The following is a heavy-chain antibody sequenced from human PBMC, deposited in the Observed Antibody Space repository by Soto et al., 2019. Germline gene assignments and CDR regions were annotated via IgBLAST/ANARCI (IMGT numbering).Heavy chain of an antibody. CDR2: ISAYNGNT. D-gene: IGHD6-13*01. J-gene: IGHJ4*02. Sequence: VTVSCQPCCYPLTRYGISSVRQSPGPRLEWMGWISAYNGNTNYAQKLQGRVTMTTDTSTSTAYMELRSLRSDDTAVYYCARGSIAAAGTDETYYFDYWGQGTLVTVSS. CDR1: CYPLTRYG. CDR3: ARGSIAAAGTDETYYFDY. V-gene: IGHV1-18*01.